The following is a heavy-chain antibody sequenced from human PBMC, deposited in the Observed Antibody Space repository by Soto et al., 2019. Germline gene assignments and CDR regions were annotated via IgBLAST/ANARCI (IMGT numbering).Heavy chain of an antibody. V-gene: IGHV3-33*01. CDR3: TREAGGDRGDV. CDR2: IWYDGSNK. D-gene: IGHD2-21*02. CDR1: GFTFSNYG. J-gene: IGHJ6*02. Sequence: QVQLVESGGGVVQPGRSLRLSCAASGFTFSNYGMHWVRQAPGKGLEWVAVIWYDGSNKYYADSVKGRFTISRDNSKNTLYLQMSSLRAEDTGVYYCTREAGGDRGDVWGQGTTVTVSS.